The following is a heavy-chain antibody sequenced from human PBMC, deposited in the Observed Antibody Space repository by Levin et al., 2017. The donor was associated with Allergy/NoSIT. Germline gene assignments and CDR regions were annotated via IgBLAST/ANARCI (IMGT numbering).Heavy chain of an antibody. CDR1: GFTFSSYA. Sequence: GGSLRLSCAASGFTFSSYAMSWVRQAPGKGLEWVSGISGSGGSTYNADSVKGRFTISRDNSKNTLYLQMNSLRAEDTDVHYCAKDLSPYGSGGYSTFDYWGQGTLVTVSS. V-gene: IGHV3-23*01. CDR2: ISGSGGST. D-gene: IGHD3-10*01. CDR3: AKDLSPYGSGGYSTFDY. J-gene: IGHJ4*02.